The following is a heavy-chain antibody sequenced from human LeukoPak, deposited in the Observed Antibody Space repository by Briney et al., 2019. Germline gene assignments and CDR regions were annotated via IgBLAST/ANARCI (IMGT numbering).Heavy chain of an antibody. CDR3: AKANWDRSLIAAAGYPDY. CDR1: GGTFSSYA. Sequence: SVKVSCKASGGTFSSYAISWVRQAPGQGLEWMGGITPIFGTANYAQKFQGRVTITADESTSTAYMELSSLRAEDTAVYYCAKANWDRSLIAAAGYPDYWGQGTLVTVSS. V-gene: IGHV1-69*13. D-gene: IGHD6-13*01. CDR2: ITPIFGTA. J-gene: IGHJ4*02.